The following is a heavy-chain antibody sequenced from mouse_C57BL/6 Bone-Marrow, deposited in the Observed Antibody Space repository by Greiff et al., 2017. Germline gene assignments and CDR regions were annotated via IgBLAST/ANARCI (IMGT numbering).Heavy chain of an antibody. CDR2: ISSKSSNYAT. Sequence: EVKLVESGGGLVQPKGSLKLSCAASGFTFNTYAMPFVRQAPGKGLEWVARISSKSSNYATYYADSVKDRFTISRDDSQSMLYLQMNNLKTEDTAMYYCVRDKGYYYAMDNCGQENSVTSSS. CDR1: GFTFNTYA. V-gene: IGHV10-3*01. J-gene: IGHJ4*01. CDR3: VRDKGYYYAMDN.